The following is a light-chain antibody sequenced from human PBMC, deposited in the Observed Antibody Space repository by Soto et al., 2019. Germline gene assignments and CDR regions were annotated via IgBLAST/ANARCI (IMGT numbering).Light chain of an antibody. CDR2: DAS. CDR3: QHRGNWGT. CDR1: QSVDTS. V-gene: IGKV3-11*01. Sequence: ETVLTQSPATLSSSPGESATLSCRTSQSVDTSLAWYQQKPGQAPRLLIYDASSRATGIPVRFSGSGSGTDFTLTISSLEPEDFVVYYCQHRGNWGTFGGGTKVEIK. J-gene: IGKJ4*01.